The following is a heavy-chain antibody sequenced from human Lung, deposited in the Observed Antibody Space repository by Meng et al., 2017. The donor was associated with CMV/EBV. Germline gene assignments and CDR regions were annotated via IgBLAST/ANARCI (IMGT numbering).Heavy chain of an antibody. CDR2: LASAGTSI. CDR3: AKGYYDFRGSLYTHTDID. D-gene: IGHD3-3*01. V-gene: IGHV3-30*02. Sequence: GGSXRLXCAASGLTFTSYGMHWVRQAPGKGLEWVAFLASAGTSIYYADSVKGRFTISRDTSKSTLYLQMNSLRAEDTAIYYCAKGYYDFRGSLYTHTDIDXGQGXLVTVSS. CDR1: GLTFTSYG. J-gene: IGHJ4*02.